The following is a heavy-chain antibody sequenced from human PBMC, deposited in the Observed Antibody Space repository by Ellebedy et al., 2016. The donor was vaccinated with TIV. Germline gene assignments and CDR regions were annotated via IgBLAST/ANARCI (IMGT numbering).Heavy chain of an antibody. J-gene: IGHJ4*02. CDR1: RYTFTGYY. CDR3: AADLGGGSYLY. D-gene: IGHD1-26*01. V-gene: IGHV1-2*04. CDR2: INPNSGGT. Sequence: ASVKVSXKASRYTFTGYYMHWVRQAPGQGLEWMGWINPNSGGTNYAQKFQGWVTMTRDTSISTAYMELSRLRSEDTAVYYCAADLGGGSYLYWGQGTLVTVSS.